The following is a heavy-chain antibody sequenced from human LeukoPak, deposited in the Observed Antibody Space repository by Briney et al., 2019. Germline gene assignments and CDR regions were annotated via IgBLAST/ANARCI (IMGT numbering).Heavy chain of an antibody. CDR2: IYYSGST. J-gene: IGHJ5*02. Sequence: SETLSLTCTVSGGSISSSSYYWGWIRQPPGKRLEWIGNIYYSGSTNYNPSLKSRVTISVDTSKNQFSLKLSSVTAADTAVYYCASLYGSGKRWVDPWGQGTLVTVSS. D-gene: IGHD3-10*01. CDR1: GGSISSSSYY. V-gene: IGHV4-39*07. CDR3: ASLYGSGKRWVDP.